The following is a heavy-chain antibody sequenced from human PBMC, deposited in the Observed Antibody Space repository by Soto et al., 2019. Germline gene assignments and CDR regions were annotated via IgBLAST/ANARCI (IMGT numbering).Heavy chain of an antibody. V-gene: IGHV3-74*03. CDR3: VRGGGSLKESVR. Sequence: ELRLVEAGGDLVQPGGSLRLSCAASGFTFRSYWMHWVRQAPGKGLVWVSRLSGDGADTKYADSVKGRFIVSRDNGKNTVYLQMNSLGAHDTAVYYGVRGGGSLKESVRRGQGPLVTVSP. CDR1: GFTFRSYW. D-gene: IGHD1-26*01. J-gene: IGHJ4*02. CDR2: LSGDGADT.